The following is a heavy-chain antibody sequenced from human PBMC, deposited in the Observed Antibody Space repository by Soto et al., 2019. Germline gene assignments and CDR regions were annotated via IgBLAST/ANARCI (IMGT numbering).Heavy chain of an antibody. CDR2: ISSSSSYI. V-gene: IGHV3-21*01. D-gene: IGHD3-9*01. Sequence: PGGSLRLSCAASGFTFSSYSMNWVRQAPGKGLEWVSSISSSSSYIYYADSVKGRFTISRDNAKNSLYLQMNSLRAEDTAVYYCARDRAYYDILTGQGDYYYYYYMDVWGKGTTVTGSS. J-gene: IGHJ6*03. CDR3: ARDRAYYDILTGQGDYYYYYYMDV. CDR1: GFTFSSYS.